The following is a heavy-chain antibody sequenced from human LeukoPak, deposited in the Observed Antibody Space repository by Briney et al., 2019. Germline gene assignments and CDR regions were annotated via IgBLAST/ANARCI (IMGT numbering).Heavy chain of an antibody. CDR3: AKLGRVVVVPAAYYDY. CDR2: IRYDGSNK. J-gene: IGHJ4*02. Sequence: GGSLRLSCAASGFTFSSYGMHWVRQAPGKGLEWVAFIRYDGSNKYYADSVKGRFTISRDDSKNTLYLQMNSLRAEDTAVYYCAKLGRVVVVPAAYYDYWGQGTLVTVSS. D-gene: IGHD2-2*01. CDR1: GFTFSSYG. V-gene: IGHV3-30*02.